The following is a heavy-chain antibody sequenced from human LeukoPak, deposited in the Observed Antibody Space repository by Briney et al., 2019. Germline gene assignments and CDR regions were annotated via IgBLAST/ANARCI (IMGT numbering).Heavy chain of an antibody. V-gene: IGHV4-59*08. CDR1: GGSIRSYY. D-gene: IGHD5-18*01. CDR3: ASGKRGYSYGPLDY. J-gene: IGHJ4*02. Sequence: KASETLSLTCTVSGGSIRSYYWSWIRQPPGKGLEWIGYIFYAGSTTYNPSLKSRVTLSIDTSKNQFSLKLNSVTAADTAVYYCASGKRGYSYGPLDYWGQGTLVTVSS. CDR2: IFYAGST.